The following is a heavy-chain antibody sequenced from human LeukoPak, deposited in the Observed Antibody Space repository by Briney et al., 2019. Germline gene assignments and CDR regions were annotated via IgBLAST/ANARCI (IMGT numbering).Heavy chain of an antibody. CDR3: ARTGDYDSSGLYY. CDR2: INHSGST. J-gene: IGHJ4*02. D-gene: IGHD4-17*01. Sequence: SETLSLTCAVYGGSFSGYYWSWIRQPPGKGLEWIGEINHSGSTNYNPSLKSRVTISVDTSKNQFSLKLSSVTAADTAVYYCARTGDYDSSGLYYWGQGTLVTVSS. CDR1: GGSFSGYY. V-gene: IGHV4-34*01.